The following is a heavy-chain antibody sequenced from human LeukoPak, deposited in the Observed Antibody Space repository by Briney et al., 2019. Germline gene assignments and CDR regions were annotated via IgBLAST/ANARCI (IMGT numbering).Heavy chain of an antibody. J-gene: IGHJ3*02. CDR1: GGSFSGYY. CDR3: ASPMTFMVRGLHGIDGFDI. CDR2: IYYSGST. V-gene: IGHV4-34*01. Sequence: SETLSLTCAVYGGSFSGYYWSWIRQPPGKGLEWIGSIYYSGSTYYNPSLKSRVTISADRSKNQFSLKLNSVTAADTAVYYCASPMTFMVRGLHGIDGFDIWGQGTMVTVSS. D-gene: IGHD3-10*01.